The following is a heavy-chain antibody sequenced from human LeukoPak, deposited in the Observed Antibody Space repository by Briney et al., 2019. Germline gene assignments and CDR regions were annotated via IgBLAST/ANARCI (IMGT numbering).Heavy chain of an antibody. V-gene: IGHV3-30*18. J-gene: IGHJ6*02. CDR1: GVNLSNYG. CDR3: EKRFNMGVASNTGMDV. CDR2: ISYDGGVE. Sequence: GGSLRLSCADSGVNLSNYGIHWGRQAPGEGVEWVAVISYDGGVEFYADSVQGRFTISRDNSMQTPYLQIKSLRGEDTAVYYCEKRFNMGVASNTGMDVWGQGTTVIVSS. D-gene: IGHD3-10*01.